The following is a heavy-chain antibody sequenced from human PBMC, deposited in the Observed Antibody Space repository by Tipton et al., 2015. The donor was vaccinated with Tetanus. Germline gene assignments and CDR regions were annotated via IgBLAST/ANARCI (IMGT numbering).Heavy chain of an antibody. CDR3: ARGSAGSPMDV. J-gene: IGHJ6*02. CDR2: IGTAGDT. V-gene: IGHV3-13*01. Sequence: AASGFTLSTYDIHWVRQPPGKGLEWVSGIGTAGDTHYSGSVKGRFTISRENVKNSLSLQLNSLRVGDTAVYYCARGSAGSPMDVWGQGTTVTVSS. CDR1: GFTLSTYD.